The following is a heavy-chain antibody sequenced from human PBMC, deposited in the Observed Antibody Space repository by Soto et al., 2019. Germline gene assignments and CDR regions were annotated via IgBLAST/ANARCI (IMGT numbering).Heavy chain of an antibody. D-gene: IGHD4-17*01. CDR1: GFTFSSYD. CDR3: ARGESYGDYPPGKGFDI. Sequence: EVQLVESGGGLVQPGGSLRLSCAASGFTFSSYDMHWVRQATGKGLEWVSAIGTAGDTYYPGSVKGRFTISRENAKNSLYLQMNSLRAGDTAVYYCARGESYGDYPPGKGFDIWGQGTMVTVSS. V-gene: IGHV3-13*04. J-gene: IGHJ3*02. CDR2: IGTAGDT.